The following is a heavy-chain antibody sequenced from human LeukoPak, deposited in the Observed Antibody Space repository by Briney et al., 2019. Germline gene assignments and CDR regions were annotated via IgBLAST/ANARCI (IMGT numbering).Heavy chain of an antibody. J-gene: IGHJ4*02. V-gene: IGHV3-30*18. D-gene: IGHD6-19*01. CDR1: GFTFSSYG. CDR2: ISYDGSNK. Sequence: GGSLRLSCAASGFTFSSYGMHWVRQAPGKGLEWVAVISYDGSNKYYADSVKGRFTISRDNSKNTLYLQMNSLRAEDTAVCYCAKDGEATYSSGWYGYFDYWGQGTLVTVSS. CDR3: AKDGEATYSSGWYGYFDY.